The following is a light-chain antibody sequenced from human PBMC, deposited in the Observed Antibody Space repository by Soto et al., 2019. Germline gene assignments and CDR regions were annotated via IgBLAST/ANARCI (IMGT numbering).Light chain of an antibody. J-gene: IGKJ1*01. V-gene: IGKV3-15*01. CDR3: PQYTNWLGQ. CDR2: GAS. Sequence: ERVRTQSPATLSVSPGEIATLSCSSSQSFSSNLAWYHQKPGHAPRILIYGASTRATGIPARFSGSGSGTEFTLTISRLQSEDFAVYYCPQYTNWLGQFGKGTKVDI. CDR1: QSFSSN.